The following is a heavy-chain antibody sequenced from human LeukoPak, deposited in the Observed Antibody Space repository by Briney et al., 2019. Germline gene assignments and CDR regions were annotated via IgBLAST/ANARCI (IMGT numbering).Heavy chain of an antibody. CDR2: IYYSGST. V-gene: IGHV4-59*08. CDR1: GGSISSYY. J-gene: IGHJ5*02. CDR3: ARIGYDYVWGSYYNWFDP. Sequence: PETLSLTCTVSGGSISSYYWSWIRQPPGKGLEWIGYIYYSGSTNYNPSLKSRVTISVDTPKNQFSLKLSSVTAADTAVYYCARIGYDYVWGSYYNWFDPWGQGTLVTVSS. D-gene: IGHD3-16*01.